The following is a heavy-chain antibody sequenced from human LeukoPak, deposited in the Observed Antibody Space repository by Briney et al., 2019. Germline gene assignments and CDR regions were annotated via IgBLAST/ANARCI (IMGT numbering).Heavy chain of an antibody. D-gene: IGHD3-3*01. CDR2: ISGSGGST. V-gene: IGHV3-23*01. Sequence: GGSLRLSCAASGFTFSSYAMSWVRQAPGKGLEWVSGISGSGGSTYYADSLQGRITISRDNSKNTLYLQMNSLRPEDTAVYYCARDAGADFDFWSGYFVDNWGQGTQVTVSS. CDR3: ARDAGADFDFWSGYFVDN. CDR1: GFTFSSYA. J-gene: IGHJ4*02.